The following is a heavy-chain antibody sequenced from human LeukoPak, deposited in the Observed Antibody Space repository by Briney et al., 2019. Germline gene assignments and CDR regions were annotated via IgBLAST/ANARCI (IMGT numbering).Heavy chain of an antibody. D-gene: IGHD2-2*01. CDR3: ARDGCSSTSCYVKRFDP. V-gene: IGHV4-4*07. CDR1: GGSISSYY. Sequence: PSETLSLTCTVSGGSISSYYWSWIRQPAGKGLEWIGRIYTSGSTNYNPSLKSRVTRSVDTSKHPFSLKLSSVTAADTAVYYCARDGCSSTSCYVKRFDPWGQGTLVNVSS. CDR2: IYTSGST. J-gene: IGHJ5*02.